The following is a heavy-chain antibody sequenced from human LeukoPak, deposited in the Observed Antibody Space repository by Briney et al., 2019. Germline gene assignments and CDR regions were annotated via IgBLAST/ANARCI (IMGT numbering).Heavy chain of an antibody. V-gene: IGHV3-23*01. CDR1: GFTFSSYA. CDR3: AKDLYCSGGSCHRFDY. CDR2: ISGSGGST. J-gene: IGHJ4*02. Sequence: SGGSLRLSCAASGFTFSSYAMSWVRQAPGKGLEWVSAISGSGGSTYYADSVKGRFTISRDNSKNTLYLQMNSLRAEDTAVYYCAKDLYCSGGSCHRFDYWGQGTLVTVSP. D-gene: IGHD2-15*01.